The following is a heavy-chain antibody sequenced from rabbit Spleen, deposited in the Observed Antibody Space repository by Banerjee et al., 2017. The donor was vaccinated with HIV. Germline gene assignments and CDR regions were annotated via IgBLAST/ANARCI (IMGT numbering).Heavy chain of an antibody. CDR3: ARDTSSSFSIYGMDL. D-gene: IGHD1-1*01. Sequence: QEQLEESGGGLVKPGGSLTLTCTASGVSFSISSYMCWVRQAPGKGLEWIACIDVGSSDFAYCATWAKGRFTISKTSSTTVTLKVTRLTAADTFTYFCARDTSSSFSIYGMDLWGPGTLVTVS. CDR1: GVSFSISSY. V-gene: IGHV1S45*01. J-gene: IGHJ6*01. CDR2: IDVGSSDFA.